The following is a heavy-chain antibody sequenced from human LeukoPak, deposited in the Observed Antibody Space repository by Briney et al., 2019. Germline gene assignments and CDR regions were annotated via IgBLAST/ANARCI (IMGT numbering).Heavy chain of an antibody. J-gene: IGHJ4*02. V-gene: IGHV1-2*02. D-gene: IGHD2-2*01. CDR2: INPNSGGT. Sequence: ASVKVSCKASGYTFTGYYMHWVRQAPGQGLEWMGWINPNSGGTNYAQKFQGRVTMTRDTSISTAYMELSRLRSDDTAVYYWARDPDTLYCSSTSCYAGGVYSPVPDYFDYGGQGTRVPVPS. CDR1: GYTFTGYY. CDR3: ARDPDTLYCSSTSCYAGGVYSPVPDYFDY.